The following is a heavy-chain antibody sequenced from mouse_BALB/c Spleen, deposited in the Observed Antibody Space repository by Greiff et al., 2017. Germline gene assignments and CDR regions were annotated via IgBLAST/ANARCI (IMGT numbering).Heavy chain of an antibody. Sequence: EVKLMESGGGLVKPGGSLKLSCAASGFTFSSYTMSWVRQTPEKRLEWVATISSGGSYTYYPDSVKGRFTISRDNAKNTLYLQMSSLKSEDTAMYYCTSIYDGYYGWGQGTLVTVSA. V-gene: IGHV5-6-4*01. D-gene: IGHD2-3*01. CDR2: ISSGGSYT. CDR1: GFTFSSYT. CDR3: TSIYDGYYG. J-gene: IGHJ3*02.